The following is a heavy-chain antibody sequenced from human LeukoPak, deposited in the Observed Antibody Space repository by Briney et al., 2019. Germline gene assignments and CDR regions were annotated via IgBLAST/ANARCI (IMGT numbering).Heavy chain of an antibody. V-gene: IGHV3-7*01. CDR2: IKEDGSDK. J-gene: IGHJ4*02. CDR1: GFTFSNYW. Sequence: GGSLRLSCAASGFTFSNYWMSWVRQAPGKGLEWVANIKEDGSDKYYVDSVKGRFTISRDNAKNALYLQMNSLRAEDTAVYYCAREGSSGWYWDYWGQGTLVTVSS. CDR3: AREGSSGWYWDY. D-gene: IGHD6-19*01.